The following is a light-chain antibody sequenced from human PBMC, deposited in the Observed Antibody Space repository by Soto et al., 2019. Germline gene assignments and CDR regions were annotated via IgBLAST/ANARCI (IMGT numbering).Light chain of an antibody. CDR2: DAS. J-gene: IGKJ1*01. CDR1: HSLSSKS. Sequence: DIVLTQSPGTLSLSPGERATLSCTASHSLSSKSLVWYQQKSGQTPRVLIYDASSRATGIPDRFSGSGSGTDFTLTISRLGPEDSAVYFCQQYDTSPTFGQGTKVDIK. CDR3: QQYDTSPT. V-gene: IGKV3-20*01.